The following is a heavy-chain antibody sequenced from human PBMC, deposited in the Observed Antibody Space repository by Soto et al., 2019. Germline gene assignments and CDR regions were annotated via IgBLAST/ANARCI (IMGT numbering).Heavy chain of an antibody. V-gene: IGHV3-74*01. D-gene: IGHD3-9*01. CDR2: ISVDGGDT. Sequence: GGSLRLSCAASGFTLSDYWMHWVRQVPGKGLLWVSRISVDGGDTTYADSVKGRFTISRDNAKNSLYLQMNSLRAEDTAVYYCARDLRYDILTGWGQGTLVTVSS. CDR3: ARDLRYDILTG. J-gene: IGHJ4*02. CDR1: GFTLSDYW.